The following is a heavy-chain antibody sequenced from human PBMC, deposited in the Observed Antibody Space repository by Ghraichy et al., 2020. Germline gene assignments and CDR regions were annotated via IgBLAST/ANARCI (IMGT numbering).Heavy chain of an antibody. D-gene: IGHD6-19*01. CDR1: GGSFSGYY. J-gene: IGHJ4*02. CDR3: ARGRWDSSGWQFDY. Sequence: SETLSLTCAVYGGSFSGYYWSWIRQPPGKGLEWIGEINHSGSTNYNPSLKSRVTISVDTSKNQFSLKLSSVTAADTAVYYCARGRWDSSGWQFDYWGQGTLVTVSS. V-gene: IGHV4-34*01. CDR2: INHSGST.